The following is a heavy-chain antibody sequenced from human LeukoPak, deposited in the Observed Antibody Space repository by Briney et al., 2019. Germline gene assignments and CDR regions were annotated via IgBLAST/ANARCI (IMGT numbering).Heavy chain of an antibody. CDR3: ARHEGITMVRSDAFDI. J-gene: IGHJ3*02. Sequence: SETLSLTCTVSGGSISSSSYYWGWIRQPPGKGLEWIGSVYYSGSTYYNPSLKSRVTISVDTSNNQFSLKLSSVTAADKAVYYCARHEGITMVRSDAFDIWGQGTMVTVSS. CDR1: GGSISSSSYY. D-gene: IGHD3-10*01. V-gene: IGHV4-39*01. CDR2: VYYSGST.